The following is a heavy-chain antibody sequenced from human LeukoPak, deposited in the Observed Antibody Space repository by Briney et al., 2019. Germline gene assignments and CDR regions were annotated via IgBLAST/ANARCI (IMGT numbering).Heavy chain of an antibody. CDR2: IPYDGNSE. V-gene: IGHV3-30*02. CDR3: ACQEAYCGGDCSFDY. Sequence: GGSRRLSCAAARFIFSNYSMHWVRQAPGRGLGWVAFIPYDGNSEYYADSVKGRFTISRDNSKNTLYLQMNSLRTEDTAVYYCACQEAYCGGDCSFDYWGQGTLVTVSS. D-gene: IGHD2-21*02. CDR1: RFIFSNYS. J-gene: IGHJ4*02.